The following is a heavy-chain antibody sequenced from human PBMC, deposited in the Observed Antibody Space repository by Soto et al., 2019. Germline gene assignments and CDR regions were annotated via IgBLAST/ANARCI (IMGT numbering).Heavy chain of an antibody. J-gene: IGHJ6*02. CDR2: ISYDGSNK. CDR1: GFTFSSYG. Sequence: PGGSLRLSCAASGFTFSSYGMHWVRQAPGKGPEWVAVISYDGSNKYYADSVKGRFTISRDNSKNTLYLQMNSLRAEDTAVYYCAKDPAGKYYYYGMDVWGQGTTVTVSS. D-gene: IGHD6-13*01. V-gene: IGHV3-30*18. CDR3: AKDPAGKYYYYGMDV.